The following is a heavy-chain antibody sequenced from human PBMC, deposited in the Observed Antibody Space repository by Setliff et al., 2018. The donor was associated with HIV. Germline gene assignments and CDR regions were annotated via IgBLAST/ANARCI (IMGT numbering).Heavy chain of an antibody. CDR1: GFTFSYYS. Sequence: PGGSLRLSCAASGFTFSYYSMNWVRQAPGKELEWVSYISSSSSTIYYADSVKGRFTISRDNAKNSMYLQMNSLRAEDTAVYYCTRDFPFDWNSVMDVWGKGTTVTVSS. J-gene: IGHJ6*03. V-gene: IGHV3-48*04. D-gene: IGHD1-7*01. CDR3: TRDFPFDWNSVMDV. CDR2: ISSSSSTI.